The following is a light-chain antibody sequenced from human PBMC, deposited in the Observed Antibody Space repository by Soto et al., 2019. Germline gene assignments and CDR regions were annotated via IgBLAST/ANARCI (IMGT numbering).Light chain of an antibody. CDR2: GAS. CDR3: QQSGSSPFT. V-gene: IGKV3-20*01. J-gene: IGKJ4*01. CDR1: QSVSSSY. Sequence: EIGLTQSPGTLSLSPGERATLSFRASQSVSSSYLAWYQQKPGQAPRLLIYGASSRATGIPDRFSGSGSGIHFTIPISRLEPQDFAVYYCQQSGSSPFTFGGGTKVEIK.